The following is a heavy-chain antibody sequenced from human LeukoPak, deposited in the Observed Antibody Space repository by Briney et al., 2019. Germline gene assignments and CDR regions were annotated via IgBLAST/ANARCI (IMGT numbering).Heavy chain of an antibody. Sequence: ASVKVSCKASGYTFTGYYMHWVRQAPGQGLEWMGWINPNSGGTNYAQKLQGRVTMTTDTSTSTAYMELRSLRSDDTALYFCARDWGSIKVIADYWGQGTLVTVSS. J-gene: IGHJ4*02. CDR2: INPNSGGT. D-gene: IGHD7-27*01. CDR1: GYTFTGYY. V-gene: IGHV1-2*02. CDR3: ARDWGSIKVIADY.